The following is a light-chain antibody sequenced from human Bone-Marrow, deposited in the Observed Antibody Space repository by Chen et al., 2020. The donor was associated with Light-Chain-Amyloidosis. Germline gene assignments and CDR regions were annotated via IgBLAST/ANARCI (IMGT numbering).Light chain of an antibody. CDR2: DVS. CDR3: SSYTSSFIVV. J-gene: IGLJ2*01. CDR1: SSDVGGYNS. Sequence: QSALTQPASVSGSPGQSITISCTGASSDVGGYNSVSWYQQHTGKAPKLMIYDVSDRPSGVSNRFSGSKSGNTASLTISVLQAEDEADYYCSSYTSSFIVVFGGGTNLTVL. V-gene: IGLV2-14*01.